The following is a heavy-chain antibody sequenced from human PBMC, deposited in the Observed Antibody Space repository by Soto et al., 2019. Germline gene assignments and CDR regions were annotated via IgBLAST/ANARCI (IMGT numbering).Heavy chain of an antibody. J-gene: IGHJ6*02. D-gene: IGHD5-12*01. Sequence: EVQLVESGGGLVQPGGSLKLSCAASGFTFSGSAMHWVRQASGKGLAWVGRIRSKANSYATAYAASVKGRFTISRDDSNNTAYLQMNSLKTEDTAVYYCTRPGYGDYYYYYGMDVWGQGTTVTVSS. CDR3: TRPGYGDYYYYYGMDV. CDR2: IRSKANSYAT. CDR1: GFTFSGSA. V-gene: IGHV3-73*01.